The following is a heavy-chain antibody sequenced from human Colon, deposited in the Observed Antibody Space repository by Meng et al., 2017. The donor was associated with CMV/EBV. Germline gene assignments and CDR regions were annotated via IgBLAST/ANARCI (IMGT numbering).Heavy chain of an antibody. Sequence: GESLKISCAASGFTFRNYAMSWARQAPGKGLEWVSTISGSGERTHYAGSVKGRFTIFRDNAKNSVYLQMNSLRAEDTAVYYCASTGPLYGLYFCYWGQGTLVTVSS. CDR3: ASTGPLYGLYFCY. V-gene: IGHV3-23*01. J-gene: IGHJ4*02. D-gene: IGHD2-8*01. CDR1: GFTFRNYA. CDR2: ISGSGERT.